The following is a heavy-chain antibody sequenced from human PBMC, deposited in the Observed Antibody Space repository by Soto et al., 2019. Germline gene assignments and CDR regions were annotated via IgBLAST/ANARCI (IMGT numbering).Heavy chain of an antibody. CDR1: GYSISSGYY. J-gene: IGHJ5*02. CDR2: IYHSGST. V-gene: IGHV4-38-2*02. Sequence: SETLSLTCAVSGYSISSGYYWGWIRQPPGKGLEWIGSIYHSGSTYYNPSLKSRVTISVDTSKNQFSLKLSSVTAADTAVYYCARDARTYYDFWSGSYNWFDPWGQGTLATVSS. CDR3: ARDARTYYDFWSGSYNWFDP. D-gene: IGHD3-3*01.